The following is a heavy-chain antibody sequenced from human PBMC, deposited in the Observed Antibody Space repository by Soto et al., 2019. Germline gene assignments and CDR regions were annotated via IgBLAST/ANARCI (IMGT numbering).Heavy chain of an antibody. CDR2: IIPILGRA. V-gene: IGHV1-69*08. CDR1: GGPFSSYH. D-gene: IGHD4-4*01. CDR3: AKVGGTTSSTGFDP. Sequence: QVLLVQSGAEVKKPGSSVKLSCKASGGPFSSYHISWVRQAPGQGLEWVGRIIPILGRANNAQHFQGRVTVAADTSTNTAYMEPSSLTSEDTAVYYCAKVGGTTSSTGFDPWGHGTLVTVSS. J-gene: IGHJ5*02.